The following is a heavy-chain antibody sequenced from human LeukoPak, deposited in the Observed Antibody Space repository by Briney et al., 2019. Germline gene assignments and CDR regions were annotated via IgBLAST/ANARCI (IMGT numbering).Heavy chain of an antibody. D-gene: IGHD2-15*01. CDR1: GYSISSGYY. J-gene: IGHJ4*02. Sequence: SETLSLTCTVSGYSISSGYYWGWIRQPPGKVLEWIGSIYHSGSTYYNPSLKSRVTISVDTSKNQFSLKLSSVTAADTAVYYCARGDLYCSGGSCYFDYWGQGTLVTVSS. V-gene: IGHV4-38-2*02. CDR3: ARGDLYCSGGSCYFDY. CDR2: IYHSGST.